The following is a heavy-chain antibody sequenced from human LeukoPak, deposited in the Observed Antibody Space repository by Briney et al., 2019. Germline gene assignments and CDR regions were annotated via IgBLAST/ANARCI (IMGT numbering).Heavy chain of an antibody. V-gene: IGHV3-30-3*01. CDR2: ISYDGSNK. CDR3: ARDNPRDAFDI. CDR1: GFTFSSYA. Sequence: PGGSLRLSCAASGFTFSSYAMHWVRQAPGKGLEWVAVISYDGSNKYYADSVKGRFTISRDNAKNSLYLQMNSLRAEDTAVNYCARDNPRDAFDIWGQGTMVTVSS. J-gene: IGHJ3*02.